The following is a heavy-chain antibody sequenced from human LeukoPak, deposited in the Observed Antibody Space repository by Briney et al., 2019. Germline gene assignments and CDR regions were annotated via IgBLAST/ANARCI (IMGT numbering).Heavy chain of an antibody. CDR3: AREKLSFFDSSGYFDY. J-gene: IGHJ4*02. V-gene: IGHV3-48*03. CDR2: VCSSGGAI. Sequence: GSLRLSCAASGFTFSSYEMNWVRQAPGKGLEWVSFVCSSGGAIHYADSVRGRFTISRDNAKNSLYLKMSRLRAEDTAVYYCAREKLSFFDSSGYFDYWGQGTLVTVS. D-gene: IGHD3-22*01. CDR1: GFTFSSYE.